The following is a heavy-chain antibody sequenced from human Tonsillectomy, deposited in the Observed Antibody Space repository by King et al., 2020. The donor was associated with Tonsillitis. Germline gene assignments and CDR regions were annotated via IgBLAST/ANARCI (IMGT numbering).Heavy chain of an antibody. CDR3: ARRHCSSTSCYFDY. Sequence: VQLVESGAEVKKPGSSVKVSCKASGGTFSSYAISWVRQAPGQGLEWMGGIIPIFGTANYEQKFQGRVSITADESTSTAYMELSSLRSEDRAVYYCARRHCSSTSCYFDYWGQGTLVTVSS. CDR1: GGTFSSYA. CDR2: IIPIFGTA. V-gene: IGHV1-69*01. D-gene: IGHD2-2*01. J-gene: IGHJ4*02.